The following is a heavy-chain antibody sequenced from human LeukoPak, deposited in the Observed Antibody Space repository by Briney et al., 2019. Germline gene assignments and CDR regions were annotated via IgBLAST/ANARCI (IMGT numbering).Heavy chain of an antibody. V-gene: IGHV4-39*01. J-gene: IGHJ6*03. D-gene: IGHD3-3*01. CDR1: GGSISSSSYY. CDR2: IYYSGST. CDR3: ARVKRFLVRNYYMDV. Sequence: SETLSLTCTVSGGSISSSSYYWGWIRQPPGKGLEWIGSIYYSGSTYYNPSLKSRVTISVDTSKNQFSLKLSSVTAADTAVYYCARVKRFLVRNYYMDVWGKGTTVTVSS.